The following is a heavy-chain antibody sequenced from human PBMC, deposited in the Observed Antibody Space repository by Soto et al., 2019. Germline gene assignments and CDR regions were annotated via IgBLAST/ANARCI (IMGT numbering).Heavy chain of an antibody. CDR2: INPNSGGT. CDR1: GYTFAGYY. V-gene: IGHV1-2*04. Sequence: GASVKVSCKASGYTFAGYYMQWVRQAPGQGLEWMGWINPNSGGTNYAQKFQGWVTMTRDTSISTAYMELSRLRSDDTAVYYCARTYYYGSGSYSFDPWGQGTLVTVSS. D-gene: IGHD3-10*01. J-gene: IGHJ5*02. CDR3: ARTYYYGSGSYSFDP.